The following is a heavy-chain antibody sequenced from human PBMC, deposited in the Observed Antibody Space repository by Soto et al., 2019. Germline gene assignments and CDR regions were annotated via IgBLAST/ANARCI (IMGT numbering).Heavy chain of an antibody. CDR2: ITGDSGHT. J-gene: IGHJ4*01. D-gene: IGHD6-19*01. CDR1: GSLFSKSA. V-gene: IGHV1-3*01. Sequence: SVKASCKVSGSLFSKSAMHWVRQAPAQRLEWMGGITGDSGHTKYSPTLLDGATITRDTSPSTSYMELSSLKSGVTALYYCARDGGAAGNINCDYWDQGTLGT. CDR3: ARDGGAAGNINCDY.